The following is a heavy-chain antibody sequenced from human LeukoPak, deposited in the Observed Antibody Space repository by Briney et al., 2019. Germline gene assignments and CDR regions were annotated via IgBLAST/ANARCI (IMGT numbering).Heavy chain of an antibody. CDR1: GFTFGNYW. Sequence: GGSLRLSCAASGFTFGNYWVHWVRQAPGKGLVWVSLINADGSTTNYADSVKGRFTISRDNARNTVSLQMNSLTIEDTAVYYCVVVVEPPDSDGFDVWGQGTMITVSS. D-gene: IGHD1-14*01. V-gene: IGHV3-74*01. J-gene: IGHJ3*01. CDR3: VVVVEPPDSDGFDV. CDR2: INADGSTT.